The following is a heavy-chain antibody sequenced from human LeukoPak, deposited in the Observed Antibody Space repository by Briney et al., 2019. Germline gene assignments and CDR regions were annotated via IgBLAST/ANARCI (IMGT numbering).Heavy chain of an antibody. CDR1: LLTFTSYP. V-gene: IGHV3-23*01. CDR3: AKDPRVGSRVDTSCH. J-gene: IGHJ4*02. D-gene: IGHD5-24*01. Sequence: PGWSLTLSCAASLLTFTSYPMSWVRPAPGKGLEWVSAISGSGGSTYYADSVKGRFTIYRDNSKSTLFLQMTSLRDEDTVVYYCAKDPRVGSRVDTSCHWGQGTLVTVSS. CDR2: ISGSGGST.